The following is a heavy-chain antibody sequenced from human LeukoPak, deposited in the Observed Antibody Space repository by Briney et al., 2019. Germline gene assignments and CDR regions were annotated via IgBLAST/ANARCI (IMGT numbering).Heavy chain of an antibody. CDR3: AKSPRIVGPTTAFDV. V-gene: IGHV3-30*18. CDR2: ISYDGSNK. D-gene: IGHD1-26*01. Sequence: GGSLRLSCAASGFTFSSYGMHWVRQAPGKGLEWVAVISYDGSNKYYADSVKGRFTISRVNSKNTLYLQMNSLRAEDTALYYCAKSPRIVGPTTAFDVWGQGTTVTVSS. CDR1: GFTFSSYG. J-gene: IGHJ3*01.